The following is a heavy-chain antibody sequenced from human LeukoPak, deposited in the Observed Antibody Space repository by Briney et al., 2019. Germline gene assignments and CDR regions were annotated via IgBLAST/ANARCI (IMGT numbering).Heavy chain of an antibody. V-gene: IGHV3-23*01. CDR3: AKGPGKYCSSTSCYFDY. D-gene: IGHD2-2*01. CDR1: GFTFSSYA. J-gene: IGHJ4*02. CDR2: ISGSGGST. Sequence: GGSLRLSCAASGFTFSSYAMSWVRQAPGKGLDWVSTISGSGGSTYYADSVKGRFTISRDNSKNTLYLQMNSLRAEDTAVYYCAKGPGKYCSSTSCYFDYWGQGTLVTVSS.